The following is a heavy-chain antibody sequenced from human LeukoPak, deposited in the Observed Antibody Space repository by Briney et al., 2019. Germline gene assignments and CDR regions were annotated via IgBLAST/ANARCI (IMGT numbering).Heavy chain of an antibody. D-gene: IGHD2-21*01. Sequence: RRSLTPSCEATTLTFSRFAMSWVRQAHGTGLEWVSSLRGSGTATDYADSVKGRFTTSRDNSKDTLYLQMDNLRADDTAVYYCAKHLGSHSFLFYYMDVWGKGTSVIVSS. CDR1: TLTFSRFA. CDR3: AKHLGSHSFLFYYMDV. CDR2: LRGSGTAT. J-gene: IGHJ6*03. V-gene: IGHV3-23*01.